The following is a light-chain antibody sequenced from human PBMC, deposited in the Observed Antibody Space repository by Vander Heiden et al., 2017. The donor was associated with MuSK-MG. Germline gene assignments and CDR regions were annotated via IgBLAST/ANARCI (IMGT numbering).Light chain of an antibody. CDR3: QQSYGTQS. Sequence: IQMTESPSSLSAYVGARVTITCWENQSRSNYLNWYQQKPGKAPKRLPARFSGSGSGTDFTLTISSLQPEDFATYYCQQSYGTQSFGQGTRLEIK. V-gene: IGKV1-39*01. CDR1: QSRSNY. J-gene: IGKJ5*01.